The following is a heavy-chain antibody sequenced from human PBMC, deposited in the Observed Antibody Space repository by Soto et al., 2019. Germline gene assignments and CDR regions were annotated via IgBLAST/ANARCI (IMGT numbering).Heavy chain of an antibody. D-gene: IGHD1-26*01. Sequence: VQVVQSGAEVKSPGSSVKISCKPSGGSLSNYALSWVRQAPGQGLEWMGGIFPVSGTTKYAQKFEGRLMMTADESTNTAYMELSGLRYEDTAIYYCARGGRWDSLSAASATFDYWGQGTLVTVSS. CDR3: ARGGRWDSLSAASATFDY. CDR1: GGSLSNYA. J-gene: IGHJ4*02. V-gene: IGHV1-69*12. CDR2: IFPVSGTT.